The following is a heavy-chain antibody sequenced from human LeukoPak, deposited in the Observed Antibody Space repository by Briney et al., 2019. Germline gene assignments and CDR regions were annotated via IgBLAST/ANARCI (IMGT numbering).Heavy chain of an antibody. CDR2: INHSGST. CDR1: GGSFSGYY. J-gene: IGHJ4*02. D-gene: IGHD2-2*01. CDR3: ARGNRGSGCSSTSCSPAFDY. V-gene: IGHV4-34*01. Sequence: TSDTLSLTCAVYGGSFSGYYWSWIRQPPGKGLEWIGEINHSGSTNYNPSLKRRLTISVDTSKNQFSLKLSSVTAADTAVYYWARGNRGSGCSSTSCSPAFDYWGQGTLVTVSS.